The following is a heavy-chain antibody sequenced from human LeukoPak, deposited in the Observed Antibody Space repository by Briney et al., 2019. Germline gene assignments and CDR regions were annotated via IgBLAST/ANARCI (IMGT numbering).Heavy chain of an antibody. Sequence: GGSLRLSCAASGFTFSSYGMHWVRQAPGKGLEWVAFIRYDGSNKYYADSVKGRFTISRDNSKNTLYLQMNSLRAEDTAVYYCAKDLGDGYSNYVRGVDYWGQGTLVTVSS. V-gene: IGHV3-30*02. CDR2: IRYDGSNK. J-gene: IGHJ4*02. D-gene: IGHD4-11*01. CDR3: AKDLGDGYSNYVRGVDY. CDR1: GFTFSSYG.